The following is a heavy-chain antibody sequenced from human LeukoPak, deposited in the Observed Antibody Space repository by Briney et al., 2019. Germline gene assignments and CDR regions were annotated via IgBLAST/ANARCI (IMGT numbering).Heavy chain of an antibody. CDR2: ISWDGGSI. CDR1: GFIFDDYT. V-gene: IGHV3-43*01. Sequence: GGSLRLSCAASGFIFDDYTMHWVRQAPGKGLEWVSLISWDGGSIYYADSVKGRFTISRDNSKNTLYLQMNSLRAEDTAVYYCARDSISYWAYDMDVWGEGTTVTVSS. J-gene: IGHJ6*03. D-gene: IGHD2-8*02. CDR3: ARDSISYWAYDMDV.